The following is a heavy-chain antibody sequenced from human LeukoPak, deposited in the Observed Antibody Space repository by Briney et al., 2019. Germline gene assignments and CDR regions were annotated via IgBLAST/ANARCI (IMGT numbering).Heavy chain of an antibody. CDR2: IYPGDSDT. D-gene: IGHD3-22*01. CDR1: GYSFTNYW. V-gene: IGHV5-51*01. CDR3: AKLSSGYYSTPFDY. Sequence: GESLKTSSKGSGYSFTNYWIGWVRQMPGKGLEWMGIIYPGDSDTKYSPSFQGQVTISADKSISTAYLQWTSLKASDTAMFYCAKLSSGYYSTPFDYWGQGTLVTVSS. J-gene: IGHJ4*02.